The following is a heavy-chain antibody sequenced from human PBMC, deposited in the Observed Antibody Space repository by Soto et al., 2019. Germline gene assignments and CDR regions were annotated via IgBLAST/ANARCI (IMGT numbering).Heavy chain of an antibody. CDR3: ARKIGYCSSTSCYGAPGLDY. J-gene: IGHJ4*02. V-gene: IGHV2-5*02. CDR2: KYWDDDR. CDR1: GFSLSTNRVA. Sequence: SGPTLVNPTQTLTLTCSFSGFSLSTNRVAVAWIRQPPGKALEFLALKYWDDDRRYSPSLKTRLSITKDTSKNQVVLTMTNMEPVDTATYYCARKIGYCSSTSCYGAPGLDYWGQGTLVTVSS. D-gene: IGHD2-2*01.